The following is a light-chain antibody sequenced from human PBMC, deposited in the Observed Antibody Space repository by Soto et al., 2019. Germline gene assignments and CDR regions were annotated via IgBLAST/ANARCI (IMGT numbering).Light chain of an antibody. Sequence: QSALTQPPSASGSPGQSVTISCTGTGNDIGGYSYVSWYQQHPGKAPKLIIYEVYKQPSGVPDRFAGAKTGNTASLTVSGLQVEDEDEYYCASYAGSNNWGVFGGGTQLTVL. V-gene: IGLV2-8*01. CDR1: GNDIGGYSY. CDR3: ASYAGSNNWGV. J-gene: IGLJ3*02. CDR2: EVY.